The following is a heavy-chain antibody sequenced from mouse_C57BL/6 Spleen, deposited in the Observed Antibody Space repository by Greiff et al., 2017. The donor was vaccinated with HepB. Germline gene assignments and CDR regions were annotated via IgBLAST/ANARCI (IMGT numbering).Heavy chain of an antibody. D-gene: IGHD2-4*01. Sequence: QVQLQQPGAELVKPGASVKLSCKASGYTFTSYWMHWVKQRPGQGLEWIGMIHPNSGSTNYNEKFKSKATLTVDKSSSTAYMQLSSLTSEDSAVYYCARGEDDDYDDGYFDVWGTGTTVTVSS. CDR3: ARGEDDDYDDGYFDV. J-gene: IGHJ1*03. V-gene: IGHV1-64*01. CDR1: GYTFTSYW. CDR2: IHPNSGST.